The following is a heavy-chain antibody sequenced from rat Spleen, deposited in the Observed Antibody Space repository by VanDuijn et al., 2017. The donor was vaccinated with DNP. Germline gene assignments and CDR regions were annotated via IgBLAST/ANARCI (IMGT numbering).Heavy chain of an antibody. CDR2: INYSGTT. CDR3: ARLEFGGYTYYFDY. Sequence: EVQLQESGPGLVKPSQSLSLTCSVTGYSITSNYWGWIRKFPGNKMEWMGYINYSGTTAYNPSLRSRISITRDTSNNQFFLHLNSVTTEDTATYYCARLEFGGYTYYFDYWGQGVMVTVSS. D-gene: IGHD1-11*01. V-gene: IGHV3-1*01. J-gene: IGHJ2*01. CDR1: GYSITSNY.